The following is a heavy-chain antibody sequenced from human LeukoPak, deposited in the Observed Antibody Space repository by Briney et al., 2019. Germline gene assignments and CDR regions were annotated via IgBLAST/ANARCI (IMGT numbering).Heavy chain of an antibody. CDR1: GFIFSDYY. CDR2: ISSSSSYT. J-gene: IGHJ4*02. D-gene: IGHD2-15*01. V-gene: IGHV3-11*06. Sequence: PGGSLRLSCAASGFIFSDYYMSWIRQAPGKGLEWISYISSSSSYTKYAVSVKGRFTISRDNAKNSLYLQMNSLRVEDTAVYYCARDPRYCSGGSCYSVWVQVADSWGQGTLVTVSS. CDR3: ARDPRYCSGGSCYSVWVQVADS.